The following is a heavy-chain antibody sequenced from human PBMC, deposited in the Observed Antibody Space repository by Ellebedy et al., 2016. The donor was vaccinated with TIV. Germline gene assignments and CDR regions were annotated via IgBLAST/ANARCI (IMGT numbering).Heavy chain of an antibody. Sequence: AASVKVSCKASGYTFTNYYLHWVRQAPGQGLEWMGLINPSGGSTRYAQQFQGRVTMTRDTSTSTVYMELSSLRSEDTAVYYCASHSTHRGLQFSYFDYWGQGTMVTVSS. D-gene: IGHD5-24*01. CDR1: GYTFTNYY. J-gene: IGHJ4*02. V-gene: IGHV1-46*01. CDR3: ASHSTHRGLQFSYFDY. CDR2: INPSGGST.